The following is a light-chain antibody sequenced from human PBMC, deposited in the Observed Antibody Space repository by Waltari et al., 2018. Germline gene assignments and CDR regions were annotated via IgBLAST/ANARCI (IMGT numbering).Light chain of an antibody. CDR3: FSYAGSYTLRV. V-gene: IGLV2-11*01. CDR2: DVN. Sequence: QSPLTQPRPVSGSPGQSHTISCTGNSSTFGGYSYLSCSQQHPTKAPKLMICDVNKRPSGVPDRFSGSKSGNTASLTSSGLQAGDEADYYCFSYAGSYTLRVFGGGTKLTVL. J-gene: IGLJ2*01. CDR1: SSTFGGYSY.